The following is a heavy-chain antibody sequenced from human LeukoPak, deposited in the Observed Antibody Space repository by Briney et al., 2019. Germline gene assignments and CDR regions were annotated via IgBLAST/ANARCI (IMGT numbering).Heavy chain of an antibody. J-gene: IGHJ4*02. V-gene: IGHV3-21*01. D-gene: IGHD1-26*01. CDR2: ISSSSTYI. Sequence: GGSLRLSCAASGFTFSNYNMNWVRQAPGKGLEWVSSISSSSTYIFYADSVKGRFAISRDNAKNSLYLQMSSLRAEDTAVYYCARNSGTYRDYWGQGTLVTVSS. CDR1: GFTFSNYN. CDR3: ARNSGTYRDY.